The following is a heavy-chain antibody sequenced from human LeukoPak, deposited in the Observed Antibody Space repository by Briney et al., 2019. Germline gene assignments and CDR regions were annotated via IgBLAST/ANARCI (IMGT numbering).Heavy chain of an antibody. CDR1: GYSISSGYY. CDR3: ARDAYDWLLPGGYYYMDV. CDR2: IYRSGST. Sequence: SETLSLTCAVSGYSISSGYYWGWIRQPPGKGLEWIGSIYRSGSTYYNPSLESRVTISVDTSKNQFSLKLSSVTAAHTDVYYCARDAYDWLLPGGYYYMDVWGKGTTVTVSS. J-gene: IGHJ6*03. D-gene: IGHD3-9*01. V-gene: IGHV4-38-2*02.